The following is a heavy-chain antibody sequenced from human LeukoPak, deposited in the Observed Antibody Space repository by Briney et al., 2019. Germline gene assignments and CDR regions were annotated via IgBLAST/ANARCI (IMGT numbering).Heavy chain of an antibody. J-gene: IGHJ3*02. D-gene: IGHD3-22*01. V-gene: IGHV5-51*03. CDR2: IYPGDSDT. Sequence: KPGESLKISCKGSGYSFTSYWIGWVRRMPGKGLEWMGIIYPGDSDTRYSPSFQGQVTISADKSISTAYLQWSSLKASDTAMYYCATYDSSGYSLLSAFDIWGQGTMVTVSS. CDR1: GYSFTSYW. CDR3: ATYDSSGYSLLSAFDI.